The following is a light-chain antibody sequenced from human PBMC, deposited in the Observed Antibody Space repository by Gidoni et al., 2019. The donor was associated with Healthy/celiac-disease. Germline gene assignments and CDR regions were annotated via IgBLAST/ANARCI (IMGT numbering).Light chain of an antibody. J-gene: IGKJ3*01. CDR1: QSVSSSY. CDR2: GAS. V-gene: IGKV3-20*01. CDR3: QQYGSSLFT. Sequence: ELVLTQSPGTLSLSPGDRATLSCRASQSVSSSYLAWYQQKPGQAPRLLIYGASSRATGIPDRFSGSGSGTDFTLTISRLEPEDFAVYYCQQYGSSLFTVGPGTKVDIK.